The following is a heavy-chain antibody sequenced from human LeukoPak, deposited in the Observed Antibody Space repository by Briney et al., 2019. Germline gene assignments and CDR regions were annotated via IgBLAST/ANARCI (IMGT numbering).Heavy chain of an antibody. CDR2: ISGSGGST. V-gene: IGHV3-23*01. CDR1: GFTFSSYA. CDR3: GPPPPRG. D-gene: IGHD3-10*01. J-gene: IGHJ4*02. Sequence: GGSLRLSCAASGFTFSSYAMSWVRQPPGKGLEWVSAISGSGGSTFYADCVKGRFTISRNNSLNTLYLQMTSLRAEDTAVYYCGPPPPRGWGQGTLVTVSS.